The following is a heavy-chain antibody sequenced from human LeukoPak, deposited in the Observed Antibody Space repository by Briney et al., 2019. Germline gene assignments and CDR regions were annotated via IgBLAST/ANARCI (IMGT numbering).Heavy chain of an antibody. D-gene: IGHD1-26*01. CDR1: GFTFSSYG. CDR3: AKNEVGATGYNWFDP. Sequence: PGRSLRLSCAASGFTFSSYGMHWVRQAPGKGLEWVAVISYDGSNKHYADSVKGRFTISRDNFKNTLYLQMNSLRAEDTAVYYCAKNEVGATGYNWFDPWGQGTLVTVSS. V-gene: IGHV3-30*18. J-gene: IGHJ5*02. CDR2: ISYDGSNK.